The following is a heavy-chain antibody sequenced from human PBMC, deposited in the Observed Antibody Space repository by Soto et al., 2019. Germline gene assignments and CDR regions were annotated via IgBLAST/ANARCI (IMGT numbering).Heavy chain of an antibody. Sequence: EVQLVESGGGLVKPGRSLRLSCTASGFTFGDYAMSWFRQAPGKGLEWVGFIRSNAYGGTTEYAASVKGRFTISRDDSNSIAYLQMNSLKTEDTAVYYCTRDRRYSGSYLDYYFDYWGQGTLVTVSS. CDR2: IRSNAYGGTT. V-gene: IGHV3-49*05. D-gene: IGHD1-26*01. J-gene: IGHJ4*02. CDR3: TRDRRYSGSYLDYYFDY. CDR1: GFTFGDYA.